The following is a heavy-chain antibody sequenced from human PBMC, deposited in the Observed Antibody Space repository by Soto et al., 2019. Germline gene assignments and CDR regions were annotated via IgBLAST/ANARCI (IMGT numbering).Heavy chain of an antibody. J-gene: IGHJ3*02. CDR1: GSTFPSYY. CDR3: ARDPTTVVTTPAFDI. V-gene: IGHV1-46*01. CDR2: INPSGGST. Sequence: VTGSCKASGSTFPSYYMHWVRQAPGQGLEWMGIINPSGGSTSYAQKFQGRVTMTRDTSTSTVYMELSSLRSEDTAVYYCARDPTTVVTTPAFDIWGQGTMVTVSS. D-gene: IGHD4-17*01.